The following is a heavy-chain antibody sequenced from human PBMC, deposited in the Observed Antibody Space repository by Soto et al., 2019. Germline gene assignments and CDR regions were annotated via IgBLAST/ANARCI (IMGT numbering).Heavy chain of an antibody. J-gene: IGHJ5*02. D-gene: IGHD3-3*01. CDR3: ARARITIFGVVTHRPHGYNWFDP. V-gene: IGHV4-34*01. CDR1: GGSFSGYY. CDR2: INHSGST. Sequence: SETLSLTCAVYGGSFSGYYWSWIRQPPGKGLEWIGEINHSGSTNYNPSLESRVTISVDTSKNQFSLKLGSVTASDTAVYYCARARITIFGVVTHRPHGYNWFDPWGQGTLVTVSS.